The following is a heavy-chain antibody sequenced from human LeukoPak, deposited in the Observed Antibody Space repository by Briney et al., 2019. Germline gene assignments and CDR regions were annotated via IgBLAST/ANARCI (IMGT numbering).Heavy chain of an antibody. CDR1: GYTFTSYA. CDR2: INTNTGNP. J-gene: IGHJ5*02. Sequence: ASVKVSFKAAGYTFTSYAMNWVRQAPGQGLEWMGWINTNTGNPTYAPGFTGRFVFSLDTSVSPAYLQISSLKAEDTAVYYCSRDPFIAVADNWFDPWGQGTLVTVSS. D-gene: IGHD6-19*01. CDR3: SRDPFIAVADNWFDP. V-gene: IGHV7-4-1*02.